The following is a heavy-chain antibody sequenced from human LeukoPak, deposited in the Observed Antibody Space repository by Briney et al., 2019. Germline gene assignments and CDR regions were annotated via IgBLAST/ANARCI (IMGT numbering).Heavy chain of an antibody. Sequence: GGSLRLSCAASGFTFSNYAMHWVRQAPGKGLEWVAVISYDGSNNHYADSVKGRFTISRDNSKNTLYLQMNSLRAEDTAVYYCARAAAGTDYWGQGTLVTVSS. V-gene: IGHV3-30-3*01. CDR3: ARAAAGTDY. D-gene: IGHD6-13*01. J-gene: IGHJ4*02. CDR2: ISYDGSNN. CDR1: GFTFSNYA.